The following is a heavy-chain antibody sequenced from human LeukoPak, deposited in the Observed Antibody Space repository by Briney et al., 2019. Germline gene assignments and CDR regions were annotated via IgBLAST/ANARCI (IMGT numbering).Heavy chain of an antibody. D-gene: IGHD6-13*01. Sequence: SETLSLTCTVSGGSISSSSYYWGWIRQPPGKGLEWIGSIYYSGRTYYNPSLKSRVTISVDTSKNQFSLKLSSVTAADTAVYYCARRLSSSWYNWFDPWGQGTRVTVSS. V-gene: IGHV4-39*01. J-gene: IGHJ5*02. CDR3: ARRLSSSWYNWFDP. CDR2: IYYSGRT. CDR1: GGSISSSSYY.